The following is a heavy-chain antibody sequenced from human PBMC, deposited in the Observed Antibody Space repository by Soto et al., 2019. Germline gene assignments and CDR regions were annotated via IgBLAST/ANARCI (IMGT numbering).Heavy chain of an antibody. CDR1: GGSISSYY. V-gene: IGHV4-59*08. CDR2: IYYTGST. Sequence: QVQLQESGPGLVKPSETLSLICTVSGGSISSYYWSWIRQPPGKGLEWIGYIYYTGSTNYNPSLKSRVTISVDTSKSQFSLKLNSVTAADTAVYYCAGQYSSGWGGGFDYWGQGTLVTVSS. CDR3: AGQYSSGWGGGFDY. D-gene: IGHD6-19*01. J-gene: IGHJ4*02.